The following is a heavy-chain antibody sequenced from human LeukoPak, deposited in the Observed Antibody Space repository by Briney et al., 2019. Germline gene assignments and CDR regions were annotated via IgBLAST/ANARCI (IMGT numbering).Heavy chain of an antibody. J-gene: IGHJ4*02. CDR2: IKEDGSEK. Sequence: GGSLRLSCATSGFXFNSCWISWVRQAPGKGLEWVANIKEDGSEKYYVDSVKGRFTISRDNAKNSLYLQMNSLRAEDTALYYCARRNFFDYWGQGTLVTVSS. CDR1: GFXFNSCW. V-gene: IGHV3-7*05. CDR3: ARRNFFDY.